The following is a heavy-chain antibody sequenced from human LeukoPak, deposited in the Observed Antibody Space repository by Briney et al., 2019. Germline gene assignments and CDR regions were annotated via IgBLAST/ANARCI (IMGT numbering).Heavy chain of an antibody. Sequence: GGSLRLSCAASGFTFNSYAMSWVRQAPGKGLEWVSTIGTSAHSTYYSDSVKGRFTISRDNSKNVLYLQMNSLRAEDTAIYYCAQPQWELRGLTDHWGQGTPVTVSS. V-gene: IGHV3-23*01. D-gene: IGHD1-26*01. CDR2: IGTSAHST. J-gene: IGHJ4*02. CDR3: AQPQWELRGLTDH. CDR1: GFTFNSYA.